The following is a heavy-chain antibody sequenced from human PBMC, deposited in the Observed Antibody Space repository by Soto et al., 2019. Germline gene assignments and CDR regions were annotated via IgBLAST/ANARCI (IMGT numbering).Heavy chain of an antibody. Sequence: SETLSLTCAVSGGPISGSVWWTWVRQHPGKGLEWIGEVFHSGGINYNPSLKSRVTMSVDTSRIQFSLELHSVTAADTAVYYCARDMHAGFTHYFDPWGQGTLVTVSS. V-gene: IGHV4-4*02. CDR2: VFHSGGI. D-gene: IGHD1-26*01. CDR1: GGPISGSVW. J-gene: IGHJ5*02. CDR3: ARDMHAGFTHYFDP.